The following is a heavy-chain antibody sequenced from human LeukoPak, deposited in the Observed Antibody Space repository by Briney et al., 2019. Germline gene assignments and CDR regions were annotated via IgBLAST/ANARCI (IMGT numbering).Heavy chain of an antibody. CDR3: ARLGSGWPGIDS. CDR1: GFTLSSYN. D-gene: IGHD6-19*01. CDR2: IHNSGST. J-gene: IGHJ4*02. Sequence: GSLRLSCAASGFTLSSYNMNWVRQAPGRGLEWIGFIHNSGSTNYNPSLETRVSIDTSKRQFSLHLMSVSAADTAVYYCARLGSGWPGIDSWGQGTLVIVSS. V-gene: IGHV4-59*01.